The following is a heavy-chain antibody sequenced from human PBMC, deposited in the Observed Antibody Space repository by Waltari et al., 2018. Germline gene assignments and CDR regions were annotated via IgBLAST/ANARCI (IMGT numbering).Heavy chain of an antibody. D-gene: IGHD1-26*01. J-gene: IGHJ4*02. CDR1: GGTFSSYA. Sequence: QVQLVQSAAGVKKPESSVKVSCKASGGTFSSYAISWVRQAPGQGLEWMGGIIPIFGTANYAKKCQGRRTITADKPTSTADMARRSLRSEYTAVYYCARVGLGGSYAAYWGQGTLVTVSS. CDR2: IIPIFGTA. CDR3: ARVGLGGSYAAY. V-gene: IGHV1-69*14.